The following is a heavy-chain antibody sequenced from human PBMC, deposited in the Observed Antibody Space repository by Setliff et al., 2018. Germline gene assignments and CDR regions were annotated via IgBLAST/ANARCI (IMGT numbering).Heavy chain of an antibody. CDR2: IKQDGSEK. V-gene: IGHV3-7*01. J-gene: IGHJ4*02. Sequence: GGSLRLSCAASGFTFSSYWMSWVRQAPGKGLEWVANIKQDGSEKYYVDSVKGRFTISRDNAKNSLYLQMNSLRAEDTAVYYCARDCGWYYYDSSGYYDYWGQGTLVTVSS. CDR3: ARDCGWYYYDSSGYYDY. D-gene: IGHD3-22*01. CDR1: GFTFSSYW.